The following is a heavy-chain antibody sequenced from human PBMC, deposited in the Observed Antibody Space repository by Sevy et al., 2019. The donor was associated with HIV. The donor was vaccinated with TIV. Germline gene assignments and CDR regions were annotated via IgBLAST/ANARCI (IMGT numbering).Heavy chain of an antibody. CDR3: ARDSLSYSSSWGYFDY. V-gene: IGHV1-18*04. J-gene: IGHJ4*02. Sequence: ASVKVSCKTSGYTFSSYGVSWVRQAPGQGLEWMGWITAYSGKTYYAQKFQGRVTMTTETSTNTMYLELRSLGYDDTAVYYCARDSLSYSSSWGYFDYWGQGTLVTVSS. CDR2: ITAYSGKT. D-gene: IGHD3-16*01. CDR1: GYTFSSYG.